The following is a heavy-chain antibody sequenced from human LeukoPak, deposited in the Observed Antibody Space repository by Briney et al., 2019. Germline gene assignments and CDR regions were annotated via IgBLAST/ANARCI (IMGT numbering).Heavy chain of an antibody. CDR2: ITWNSGSV. J-gene: IGHJ5*02. CDR3: AKAEGFFGGYYDH. V-gene: IGHV3-9*01. D-gene: IGHD3-22*01. CDR1: GFKFDEYA. Sequence: GGSLRLSCAASGFKFDEYAMHWVRQVPGQGLEWVSGITWNSGSVGYADSVRGRFTISRDNAKNSLYLQMNSLRPEDTALYYCAKAEGFFGGYYDHWGQGTLVTVSP.